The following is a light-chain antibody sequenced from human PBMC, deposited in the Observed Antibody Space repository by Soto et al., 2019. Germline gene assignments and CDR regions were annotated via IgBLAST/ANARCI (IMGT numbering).Light chain of an antibody. CDR3: VLYKGSGIWA. CDR2: NTN. J-gene: IGLJ3*02. CDR1: SGSVSTTYY. Sequence: QTVVTQEPPFSVSPGGTVTLTCGLSSGSVSTTYYPSWYQQTPGQAPRTLIYNTNARSSGVPDRFSGSILGNKAALTITGAQADDESDYYCVLYKGSGIWAFGGGTELTVL. V-gene: IGLV8-61*01.